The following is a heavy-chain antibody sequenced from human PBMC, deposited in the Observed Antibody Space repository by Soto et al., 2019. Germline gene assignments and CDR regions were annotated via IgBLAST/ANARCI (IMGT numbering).Heavy chain of an antibody. CDR2: IDPTSSPI. V-gene: IGHV3-48*01. CDR3: ALYPYADCARG. CDR1: GFTFSRCT. Sequence: GGSLRLSCAASGFTFSRCTMNWFRQAPGMGLEWISYIDPTSSPIYYADSVKGRFTISRDNAKNSLYLQMNGLRVEDTAIYYCALYPYADCARGWGQGTLVTVSS. D-gene: IGHD2-21*02. J-gene: IGHJ4*02.